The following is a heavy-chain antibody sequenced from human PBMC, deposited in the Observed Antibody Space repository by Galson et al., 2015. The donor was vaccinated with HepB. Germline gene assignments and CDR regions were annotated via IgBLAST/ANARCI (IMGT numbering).Heavy chain of an antibody. D-gene: IGHD2-2*01. Sequence: SLRLSCAAPGFTFSSYTMNWVRQAPGKGLEWVSGISGSGDTTFYADSVKGRFTISRDNSKNTLYLQMNSLRAEDTAVYYCRSGYCGSTSCYRRDYWGQGTLVTVSS. CDR3: RSGYCGSTSCYRRDY. CDR1: GFTFSSYT. J-gene: IGHJ4*02. V-gene: IGHV3-23*01. CDR2: ISGSGDTT.